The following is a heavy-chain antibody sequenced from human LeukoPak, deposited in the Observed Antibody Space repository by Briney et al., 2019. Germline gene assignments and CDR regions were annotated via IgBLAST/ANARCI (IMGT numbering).Heavy chain of an antibody. CDR3: ALVCDEVASTRGYLDY. CDR1: GFTVSSHE. Sequence: GGSLRLSCAAPGFTVSSHEMSWVRQAPGKGLEWVSVIYMGGNTFYSDSVKGRFTISRHTSKNTLYLQMNSLRAEDTAVYYCALVCDEVASTRGYLDYWGQGTLVTVSS. V-gene: IGHV3-53*04. CDR2: IYMGGNT. J-gene: IGHJ4*02. D-gene: IGHD2-15*01.